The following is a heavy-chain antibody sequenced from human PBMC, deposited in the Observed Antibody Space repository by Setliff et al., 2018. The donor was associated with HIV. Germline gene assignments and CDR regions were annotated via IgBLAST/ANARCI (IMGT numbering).Heavy chain of an antibody. CDR2: AYFLGNM. Sequence: SETLSLTCTVSGASILSSGGYFWGWIRQPPGRGLEWIGSAYFLGNMYLNPSLKSRVTVSIDTSKNRFSLRVTSVTAADTAVYYCVRYCSGGTCYDIDYWGQGTVVTVSS. CDR1: GASILSSGGYF. V-gene: IGHV4-39*01. D-gene: IGHD2-15*01. J-gene: IGHJ4*02. CDR3: VRYCSGGTCYDIDY.